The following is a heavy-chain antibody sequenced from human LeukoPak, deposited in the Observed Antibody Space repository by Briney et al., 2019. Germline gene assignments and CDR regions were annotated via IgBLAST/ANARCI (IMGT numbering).Heavy chain of an antibody. CDR2: IYTSGST. D-gene: IGHD3-22*01. V-gene: IGHV4-61*02. CDR1: GGSISSGSYY. CDR3: ARDLRYYYDSSGYWGIDYYYMDV. J-gene: IGHJ6*03. Sequence: SETLSLTCTVSGGSISSGSYYWSWIRQPAGKGLEWIGRIYTSGSTNYNPSLKSRVTISVDTSKNQFSPKLSSVTAADTAVYYCARDLRYYYDSSGYWGIDYYYMDVWGKGTTVTVSS.